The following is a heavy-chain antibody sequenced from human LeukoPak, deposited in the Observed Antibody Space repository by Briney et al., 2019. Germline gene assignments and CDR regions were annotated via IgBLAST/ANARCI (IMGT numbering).Heavy chain of an antibody. CDR3: ARVEGSSWEGYYFDY. J-gene: IGHJ4*02. CDR2: IYYSGST. V-gene: IGHV4-31*03. D-gene: IGHD6-13*01. CDR1: GGSISSGGYY. Sequence: SQTLSLTCTVSGGSISSGGYYWSWIRQHPGKGLEWIGYIYYSGSTYYNPSLKSRVTISVDTSKNQFSPKLSSVTAADTAVYYCARVEGSSWEGYYFDYWGQGTLVTVSS.